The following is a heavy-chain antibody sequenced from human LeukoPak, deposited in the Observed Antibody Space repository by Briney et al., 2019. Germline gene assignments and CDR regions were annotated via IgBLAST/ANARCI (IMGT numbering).Heavy chain of an antibody. CDR1: GGSISSSSYH. CDR3: ARHVDPSGGSGWITFFDY. D-gene: IGHD6-19*01. CDR2: IYYSGNT. V-gene: IGHV4-39*01. J-gene: IGHJ4*02. Sequence: SETLSLTCTVSGGSISSSSYHWGWIRQPPGKGLDWIGSIYYSGNTYYNASLKSRVTISVDTSKNQFSLKLSSVTAADTAVYYCARHVDPSGGSGWITFFDYWGQGTLVTVSS.